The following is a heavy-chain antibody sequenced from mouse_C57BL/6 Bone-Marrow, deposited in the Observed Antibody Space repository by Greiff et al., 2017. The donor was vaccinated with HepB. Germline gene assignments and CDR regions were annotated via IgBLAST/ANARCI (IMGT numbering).Heavy chain of an antibody. D-gene: IGHD1-1*01. CDR3: ARDQDYGSPYWYFDV. Sequence: EVMLVESGGGLVKPGGSLKLSCAASGFTFSSYAMSWVRQTPEKRLEWVATISDGGSYTYYPDNVKGRFTISRDNAKNNLYLQMSHLKSEDTAMYYCARDQDYGSPYWYFDVWGTGTTVTVSS. CDR2: ISDGGSYT. CDR1: GFTFSSYA. V-gene: IGHV5-4*01. J-gene: IGHJ1*03.